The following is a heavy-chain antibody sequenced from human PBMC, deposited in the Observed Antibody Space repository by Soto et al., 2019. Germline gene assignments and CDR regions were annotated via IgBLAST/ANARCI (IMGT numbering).Heavy chain of an antibody. CDR2: IISDGSST. Sequence: GGSLRLSCAASGFTFSSYWMHWVRQAPGKGLVWVSRIISDGSSTSRADSVKGRFTTSRDNAKNTLYLQMNSLRAEDTAVYYCARGNSVNLDYWGLGTLVTVSS. J-gene: IGHJ4*02. D-gene: IGHD1-7*01. V-gene: IGHV3-74*01. CDR3: ARGNSVNLDY. CDR1: GFTFSSYW.